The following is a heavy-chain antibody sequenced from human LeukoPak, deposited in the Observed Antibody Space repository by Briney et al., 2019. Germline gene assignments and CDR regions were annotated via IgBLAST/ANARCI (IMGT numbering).Heavy chain of an antibody. V-gene: IGHV3-21*04. CDR3: ARDGPRGALGY. CDR1: GFTFSSYS. CDR2: ISSSSSYI. D-gene: IGHD1-26*01. J-gene: IGHJ4*02. Sequence: GGSLRLSCAASGFTFSSYSMNWVRQAPGKGLEWVSSISSSSSYIYYADSVKGRFTISRDNARNSLYLQMNSLRAEDTAVYYCARDGPRGALGYWGQGTLVTVSS.